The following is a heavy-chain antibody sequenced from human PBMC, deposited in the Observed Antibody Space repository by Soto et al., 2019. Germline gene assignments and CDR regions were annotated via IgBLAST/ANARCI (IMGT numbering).Heavy chain of an antibody. J-gene: IGHJ6*02. CDR2: IYYTGTT. CDR1: GGSVSSGRYQ. V-gene: IGHV4-61*01. CDR3: ARLQFYDFWSGSVTMDV. D-gene: IGHD3-3*01. Sequence: QVQLQESGPGLVKPSETLSLTCTVSGGSVSSGRYQWSWIRQSPGKGLEWIGYIYYTGTTNYNPSLKSRVTISVDTSKNQFSLKLTSVTAADTALYFWARLQFYDFWSGSVTMDVWGQGTSVTVSS.